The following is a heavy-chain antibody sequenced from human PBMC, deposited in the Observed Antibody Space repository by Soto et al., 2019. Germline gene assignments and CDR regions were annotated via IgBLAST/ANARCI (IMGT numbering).Heavy chain of an antibody. J-gene: IGHJ6*02. CDR3: ARDRLFDSNTYYYNYGMDV. D-gene: IGHD3-22*01. CDR1: GFTFNSYA. V-gene: IGHV3-30-3*01. CDR2: ISYGGGDK. Sequence: QVPLVESGGGVVQPGRSLRLSCAASGFTFNSYAMHWVRQAPGKGLEWVAVISYGGGDKYYADSVKGRFTISRDNPKNTLYLQMNSLRADDTAVYYCARDRLFDSNTYYYNYGMDVWGQGTTVTVSS.